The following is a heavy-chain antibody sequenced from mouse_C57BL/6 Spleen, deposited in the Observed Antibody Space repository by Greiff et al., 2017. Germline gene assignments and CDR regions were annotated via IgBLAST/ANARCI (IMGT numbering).Heavy chain of an antibody. Sequence: DVHLVESGGGLVKPGGSLKLSCAASGFTFSSYAMSWVRQTPEKRLEWVATISDGGSYTYYPDNVKGRFTISRDNAKNNLYLQMSHLKSEDTAMYYCARDGNYYYGSSYGYFDVWGTGTTVTVSS. V-gene: IGHV5-4*01. D-gene: IGHD1-1*01. J-gene: IGHJ1*03. CDR2: ISDGGSYT. CDR3: ARDGNYYYGSSYGYFDV. CDR1: GFTFSSYA.